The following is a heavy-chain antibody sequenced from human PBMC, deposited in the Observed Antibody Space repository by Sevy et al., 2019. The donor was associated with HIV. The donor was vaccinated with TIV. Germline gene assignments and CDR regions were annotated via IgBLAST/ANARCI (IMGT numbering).Heavy chain of an antibody. J-gene: IGHJ4*02. V-gene: IGHV3-64D*06. CDR1: GFTFSSYA. CDR3: VKDQARYYDFWSGYYYFDY. Sequence: GGSLRLSCSASGFTFSSYAMHWVRQAPGKGLEYVSAISSNGGSTYYADSVKGRFTISRDNSKNTLYLQMSSLRAEDTAGYYCVKDQARYYDFWSGYYYFDYWGQGTLVTVSS. D-gene: IGHD3-3*01. CDR2: ISSNGGST.